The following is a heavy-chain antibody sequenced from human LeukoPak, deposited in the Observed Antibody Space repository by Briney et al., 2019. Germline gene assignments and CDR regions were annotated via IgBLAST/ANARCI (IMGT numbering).Heavy chain of an antibody. Sequence: SETLSLTCAVYGGSFSGYYWGWIRQPPGKGLEWIGSIYYSGSTYYNPSLKSRVTISVDTSKNQFSLKLSSVTAADTAVYYCARLKGVLRYFDWLSTSFDYWGQGTLVTVSS. J-gene: IGHJ4*02. CDR2: IYYSGST. CDR1: GGSFSGYY. D-gene: IGHD3-9*01. CDR3: ARLKGVLRYFDWLSTSFDY. V-gene: IGHV4-39*01.